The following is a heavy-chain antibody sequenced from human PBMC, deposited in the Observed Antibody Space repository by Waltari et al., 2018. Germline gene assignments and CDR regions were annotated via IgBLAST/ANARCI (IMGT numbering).Heavy chain of an antibody. CDR1: GFPFSRYW. CDR3: AKSRGFEY. J-gene: IGHJ4*02. CDR2: INYDGSQK. D-gene: IGHD2-2*01. V-gene: IGHV3-7*01. Sequence: EVQLVESGGGLVQPGGFLRLSCGASGFPFSRYWMSWVRPTPGKGLQWVANINYDGSQKYYVDSVKGRFTISRDNAKNSVYLQMNSLRVEDTAVYYCAKSRGFEYWGQGALITVSS.